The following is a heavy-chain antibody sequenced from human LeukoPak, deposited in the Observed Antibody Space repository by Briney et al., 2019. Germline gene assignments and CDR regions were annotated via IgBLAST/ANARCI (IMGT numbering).Heavy chain of an antibody. CDR3: ARVPTNSYGFGH. V-gene: IGHV3-74*01. CDR2: INSDGSIT. Sequence: PRGESLKISCAASGFTLSTYWMHWVRQAPGKGLVWVAHINSDGSITSHADSVKGRFTISRDNAKNTLYLQMNSLRAEDTAMYYCARVPTNSYGFGHWGQGTLVTVSS. J-gene: IGHJ5*02. CDR1: GFTLSTYW. D-gene: IGHD5-18*01.